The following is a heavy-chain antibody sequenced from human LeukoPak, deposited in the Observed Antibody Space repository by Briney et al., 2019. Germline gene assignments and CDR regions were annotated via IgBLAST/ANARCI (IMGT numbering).Heavy chain of an antibody. CDR2: IYPGDSDT. Sequence: GESLQISCKGSGYRFTSYWIGWVRQLPGKGVGWMGIIYPGDSDTRYSPSFQGQVTISADKSISTAYLQWSSLKASDTAMYYCARGSMVRGVILPNFDYWGQGTLVTVSS. CDR1: GYRFTSYW. J-gene: IGHJ4*02. CDR3: ARGSMVRGVILPNFDY. D-gene: IGHD3-10*01. V-gene: IGHV5-51*01.